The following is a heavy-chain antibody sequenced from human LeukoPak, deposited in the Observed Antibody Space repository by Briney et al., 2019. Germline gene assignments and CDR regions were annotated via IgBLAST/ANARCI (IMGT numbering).Heavy chain of an antibody. Sequence: GGSLRLSCAASGFTFSTYGMYWVRQAPGKGLEWVAVISYDGSNKYYADSVKGRFTISRDNSKNTMYLQMNSLRAEDTAVYYCAKPGYDYAWESYPQGNWFDTWGQGTLVTVSS. V-gene: IGHV3-30*18. CDR3: AKPGYDYAWESYPQGNWFDT. D-gene: IGHD3-16*02. CDR2: ISYDGSNK. J-gene: IGHJ5*02. CDR1: GFTFSTYG.